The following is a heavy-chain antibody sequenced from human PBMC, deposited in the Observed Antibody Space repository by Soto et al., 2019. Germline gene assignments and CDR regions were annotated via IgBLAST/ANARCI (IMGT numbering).Heavy chain of an antibody. D-gene: IGHD4-17*01. CDR3: ATPRGYGVFDAVDI. CDR1: GFMFSTYA. J-gene: IGHJ3*02. CDR2: ISSSGEST. Sequence: GGSLRLSCAASGFMFSTYAMNWVRQAPGKGLEWVSAISSSGESTYYADSVRGRFSISRDNSINTLYLQMRSLRPEDTAVYYCATPRGYGVFDAVDIWGQGTMVTVSS. V-gene: IGHV3-23*01.